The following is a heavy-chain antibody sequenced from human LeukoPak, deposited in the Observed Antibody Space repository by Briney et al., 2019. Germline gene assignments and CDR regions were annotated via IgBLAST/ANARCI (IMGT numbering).Heavy chain of an antibody. Sequence: GGSLILSCAASDFTFSSYGMHWVRQAPGKGLEWVAFIRYDGSNKYYADSVKGRFTISRDNSKHTLYLQMNSLRAEDTAVYYCAKGSSWIQLWSEVDYWGQGTLVTVSS. CDR1: DFTFSSYG. CDR3: AKGSSWIQLWSEVDY. CDR2: IRYDGSNK. J-gene: IGHJ4*02. V-gene: IGHV3-30*02. D-gene: IGHD5-18*01.